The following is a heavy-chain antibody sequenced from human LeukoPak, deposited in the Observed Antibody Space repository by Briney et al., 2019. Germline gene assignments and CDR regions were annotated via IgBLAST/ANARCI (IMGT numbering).Heavy chain of an antibody. CDR3: AKAVAGLMDY. D-gene: IGHD6-19*01. V-gene: IGHV3-30*04. CDR1: GFTFSTYP. CDR2: ISYDGSNK. Sequence: GALRLSCAASGFTFSTYPMHWVRQAPGKGLEWVAVISYDGSNKYYADSVKGRFTISRDNSKNTLYLQMNSLRAEDTAVYYCAKAVAGLMDYWGQGTLVTVSS. J-gene: IGHJ4*02.